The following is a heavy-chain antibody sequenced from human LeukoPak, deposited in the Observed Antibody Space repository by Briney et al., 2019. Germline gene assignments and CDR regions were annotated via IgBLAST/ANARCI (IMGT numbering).Heavy chain of an antibody. Sequence: GGSLRLSCAASGFTFSTYAMSWVRQAPGKGLEWVSAISGSGDDTYYADSVKGRFTISRDNSKNTLYLQMNSLRAEDTAVYYCARDYSSSWVGPDYWGQGTLVTVSS. J-gene: IGHJ4*02. V-gene: IGHV3-23*01. CDR2: ISGSGDDT. CDR1: GFTFSTYA. CDR3: ARDYSSSWVGPDY. D-gene: IGHD6-13*01.